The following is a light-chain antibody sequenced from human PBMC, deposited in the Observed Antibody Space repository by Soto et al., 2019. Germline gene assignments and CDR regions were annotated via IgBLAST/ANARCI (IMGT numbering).Light chain of an antibody. Sequence: EIVLTQSPATLSVSPGERVTLSCRASQSLTRNLAWYQQKPGQAPRLLIYDASNRATGIPARFSGSGSGTDFTLTISSLEPEDFAVYYCQQRMNWPLTFGQGTRLEIK. CDR3: QQRMNWPLT. J-gene: IGKJ5*01. CDR2: DAS. CDR1: QSLTRN. V-gene: IGKV3-11*01.